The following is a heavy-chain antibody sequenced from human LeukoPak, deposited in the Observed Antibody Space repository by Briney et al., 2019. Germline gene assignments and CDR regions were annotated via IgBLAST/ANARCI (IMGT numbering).Heavy chain of an antibody. Sequence: ASVKVSCKASGYTFTDYYLYWVRQAPGQGLELMGWINPNSGGTNYAQKFQGRVTVTRDTSISIVYMELSRLTSDDTAAYYCARGGYISSYYGWFDPWGQGTLVTVSS. CDR2: INPNSGGT. CDR1: GYTFTDYY. V-gene: IGHV1-2*02. D-gene: IGHD6-13*01. J-gene: IGHJ5*02. CDR3: ARGGYISSYYGWFDP.